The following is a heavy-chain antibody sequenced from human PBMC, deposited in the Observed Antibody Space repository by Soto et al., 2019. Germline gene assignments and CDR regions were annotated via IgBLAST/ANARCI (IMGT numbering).Heavy chain of an antibody. CDR3: ARDIGGYGKFDY. CDR1: GGSISSAVYY. Sequence: SGTLSLTCSVSGGSISSAVYYWTWTRQHPGKGLEWIGYIYYSGSTYYNPSLKSRVTISVDTSKNQFSLRLTSVTAADTAVYYCARDIGGYGKFDYWGQGALVTVSS. CDR2: IYYSGST. V-gene: IGHV4-31*03. D-gene: IGHD1-26*01. J-gene: IGHJ4*02.